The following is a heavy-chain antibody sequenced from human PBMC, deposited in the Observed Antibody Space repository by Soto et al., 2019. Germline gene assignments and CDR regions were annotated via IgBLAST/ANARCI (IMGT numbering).Heavy chain of an antibody. V-gene: IGHV3-23*01. CDR2: ISGSGGST. D-gene: IGHD3-9*01. J-gene: IGHJ5*02. Sequence: GGSLRLSCAASGFTFSSYAMSWVRQAPGKGLEWVSAISGSGGSTYYADSVKGRFTVSRDNSKNTLYLQMNSLRAEDTAVYYCAKDGNPIPYLTGYYRLGWFDPWGQGTLVTVSS. CDR3: AKDGNPIPYLTGYYRLGWFDP. CDR1: GFTFSSYA.